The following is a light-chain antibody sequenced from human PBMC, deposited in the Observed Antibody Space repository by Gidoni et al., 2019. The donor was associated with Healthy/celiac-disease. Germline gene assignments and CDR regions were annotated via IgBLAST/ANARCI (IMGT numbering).Light chain of an antibody. V-gene: IGKV1-8*01. J-gene: IGKJ1*01. Sequence: FRIPQSPSSLSASTGDRVTITCRASQGISSYLAWYQQKPGKAPKLLIYAASTLQSGVPSRFSGSGSGTDFTLTISCLQSEDFATYYCQQYYSYPWTFGQGTKVEIK. CDR1: QGISSY. CDR3: QQYYSYPWT. CDR2: AAS.